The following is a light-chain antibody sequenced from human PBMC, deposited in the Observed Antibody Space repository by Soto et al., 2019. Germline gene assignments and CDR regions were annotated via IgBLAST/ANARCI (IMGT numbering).Light chain of an antibody. CDR1: PTNIGAGYD. CDR3: SSYTSSSTL. CDR2: GHN. J-gene: IGLJ1*01. V-gene: IGLV1-40*01. Sequence: QSVLTQPPSVSGAPGQRVTISCAGSPTNIGAGYDVHWYQHRPGTAPKLLVSGHNIRPSGVPDRFYGSKSGTSASLAITGLQAEDEADYYCSSYTSSSTLFGTGTKLTVL.